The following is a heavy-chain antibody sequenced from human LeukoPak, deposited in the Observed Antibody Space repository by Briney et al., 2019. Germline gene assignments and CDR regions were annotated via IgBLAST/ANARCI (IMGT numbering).Heavy chain of an antibody. Sequence: GGSLRLSCAASGFTFSDYYTSWIRQAPGKGLEWVSYISSSGSTIYYADSVKGRFTISRDNAKNSLYLQMNSLRAEDTAVYYCARDLGLEPPTRWLPVRVVSGNWFDPWGQGTLVTVSS. V-gene: IGHV3-11*01. D-gene: IGHD2-21*02. CDR2: ISSSGSTI. J-gene: IGHJ5*02. CDR3: ARDLGLEPPTRWLPVRVVSGNWFDP. CDR1: GFTFSDYY.